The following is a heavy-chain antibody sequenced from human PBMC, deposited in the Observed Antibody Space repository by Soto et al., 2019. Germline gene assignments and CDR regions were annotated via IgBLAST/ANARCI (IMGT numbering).Heavy chain of an antibody. V-gene: IGHV3-30*18. Sequence: GGSLRLSCAASGFTFSSYGMHWVRKAPGKGLEWVAVISYDGSNKYYADSVKGRFTISRDNSKNTLYLQMNSLRAEDTAVYYCAKDMAAAGTITTDYWGQGTLVTVSS. J-gene: IGHJ4*02. CDR2: ISYDGSNK. CDR1: GFTFSSYG. CDR3: AKDMAAAGTITTDY. D-gene: IGHD6-13*01.